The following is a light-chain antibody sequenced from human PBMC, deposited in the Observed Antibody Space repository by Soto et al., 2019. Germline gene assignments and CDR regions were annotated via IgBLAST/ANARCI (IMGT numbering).Light chain of an antibody. CDR3: ATWYDSRSGYV. V-gene: IGLV1-47*02. CDR2: YNN. CDR1: SSNIGSNY. Sequence: QSVLTQPPSASGTPGQRVTISCSGRSSNIGSNYVYWYQQLPGTAPKLLIYYNNQRPSWVPDRFSGSKSGTSAALAISGRRSEDEDDYYCATWYDSRSGYVFGTGTKVTVL. J-gene: IGLJ1*01.